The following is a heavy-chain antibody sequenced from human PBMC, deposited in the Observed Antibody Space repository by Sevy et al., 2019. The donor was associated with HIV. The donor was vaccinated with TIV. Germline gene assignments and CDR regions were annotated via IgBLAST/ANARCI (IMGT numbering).Heavy chain of an antibody. J-gene: IGHJ3*02. Sequence: ASVKVSCKVSGYTLTELSMHWVRQAPGKGLEWMGGFDPEDGETIYAQKFQGRVTMTEDTSTDTAYMELGSLRSDDTAVYYCATTAIVVVPAAIPEFYDAFDIWGQGTMVTVSS. CDR1: GYTLTELS. D-gene: IGHD2-2*02. CDR3: ATTAIVVVPAAIPEFYDAFDI. V-gene: IGHV1-24*01. CDR2: FDPEDGET.